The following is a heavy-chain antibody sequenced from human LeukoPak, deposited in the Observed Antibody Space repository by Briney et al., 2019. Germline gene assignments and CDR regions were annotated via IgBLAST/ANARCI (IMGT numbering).Heavy chain of an antibody. Sequence: ASVKVSCKASGYTFTCYYMRWVRQAPGQGLEWMGRINPNSGGTNYAQKFQGRVTMTRDTSISTAYMELSRLRSDDTAVYYCARDLPRYSSSSPADYWGQGTLVTVSS. CDR2: INPNSGGT. J-gene: IGHJ4*02. CDR1: GYTFTCYY. CDR3: ARDLPRYSSSSPADY. V-gene: IGHV1-2*06. D-gene: IGHD6-6*01.